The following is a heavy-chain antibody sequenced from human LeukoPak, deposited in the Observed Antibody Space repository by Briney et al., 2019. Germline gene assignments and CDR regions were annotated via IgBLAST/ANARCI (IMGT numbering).Heavy chain of an antibody. CDR2: IYYSGST. Sequence: SQTLSLTCTVSGGSISSGGYYWSWIRQHPGRGLEWIGYIYYSGSTYYNPSLKSRVTISVDTSKNQFSLKLSSVTAADTAVYYCARDRSLYGNYYYGMDVWGQGTTVTVSS. V-gene: IGHV4-31*03. CDR3: ARDRSLYGNYYYGMDV. J-gene: IGHJ6*02. D-gene: IGHD4-17*01. CDR1: GGSISSGGYY.